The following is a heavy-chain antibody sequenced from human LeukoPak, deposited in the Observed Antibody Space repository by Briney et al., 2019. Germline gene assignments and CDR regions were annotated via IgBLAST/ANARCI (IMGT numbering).Heavy chain of an antibody. CDR1: GFTFSDYY. Sequence: GGSLRLPCAASGFTFSDYYMSWIRQAPGKGLEWVSYISSSGSTIYYADSVKGRFTISRDNAKNSLYLQMNSLRAEDTAVYYCARVEYYYDSSGYPDYWGQGTLVTVSS. J-gene: IGHJ4*02. CDR3: ARVEYYYDSSGYPDY. D-gene: IGHD3-22*01. V-gene: IGHV3-11*01. CDR2: ISSSGSTI.